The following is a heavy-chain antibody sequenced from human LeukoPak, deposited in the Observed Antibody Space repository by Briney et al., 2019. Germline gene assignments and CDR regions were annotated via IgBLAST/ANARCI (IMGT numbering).Heavy chain of an antibody. CDR2: ISNDGANK. CDR1: GFPFSSYG. D-gene: IGHD6-13*01. Sequence: GGSLRLSCAASGFPFSSYGMHWVRQAPGKGLEWVSYISNDGANKYYADSVKGRFTISRDNAKNSLYLQMNSLRDDDTALYYCARAAGGPYYFDYWGQGTLVSVSS. CDR3: ARAAGGPYYFDY. J-gene: IGHJ4*02. V-gene: IGHV3-30*12.